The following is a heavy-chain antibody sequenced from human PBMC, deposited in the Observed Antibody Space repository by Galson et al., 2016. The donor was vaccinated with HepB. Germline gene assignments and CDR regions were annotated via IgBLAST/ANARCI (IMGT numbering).Heavy chain of an antibody. D-gene: IGHD3-9*01. J-gene: IGHJ3*02. CDR1: RFTFSNYW. CDR3: AREWLRGYFDWFRKGAFDI. V-gene: IGHV3-7*03. CDR2: IKKDGSEK. Sequence: SLRLSCAASRFTFSNYWMSWVRQAPGKGLEWVANIKKDGSEKYYADFVKGRFTISRDNAKNSLYLQMNSLRAEDTAVYYCAREWLRGYFDWFRKGAFDIWGQGTMVTVSS.